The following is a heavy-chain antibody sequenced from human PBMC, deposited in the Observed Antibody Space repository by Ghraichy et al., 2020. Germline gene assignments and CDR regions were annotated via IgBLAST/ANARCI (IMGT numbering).Heavy chain of an antibody. CDR2: IYYSGST. J-gene: IGHJ4*02. V-gene: IGHV4-39*01. D-gene: IGHD3-3*01. CDR3: ARLNSRITIFGVVITSFDY. Sequence: SQTLSLTCTVSGGSISSSSYYWGWIRQPPGKGLEWIGSIYYSGSTYYNPSLKSRVTISVDTSKNQFSLKLSSVTAADTAVYYCARLNSRITIFGVVITSFDYWGQGTLVTVSS. CDR1: GGSISSSSYY.